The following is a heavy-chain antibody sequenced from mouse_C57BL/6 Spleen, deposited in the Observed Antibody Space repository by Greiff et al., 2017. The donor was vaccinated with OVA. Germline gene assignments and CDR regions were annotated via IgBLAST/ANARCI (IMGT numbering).Heavy chain of an antibody. Sequence: VQLQESGAELVKPGASVKMSCKASGYTFTSYWITWVKQRPGQGLEWIGDIYPGSGSTNYNEKFKSKATLTVDTSSSTAYMQLSSLTSEDSAVYYCARRGGSGYAMDYWGQGTSVTVSS. CDR1: GYTFTSYW. CDR2: IYPGSGST. D-gene: IGHD3-2*02. J-gene: IGHJ4*01. V-gene: IGHV1-55*01. CDR3: ARRGGSGYAMDY.